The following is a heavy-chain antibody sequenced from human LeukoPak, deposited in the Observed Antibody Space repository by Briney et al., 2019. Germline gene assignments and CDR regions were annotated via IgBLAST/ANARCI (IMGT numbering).Heavy chain of an antibody. V-gene: IGHV1-18*01. CDR2: ISAYNGNT. CDR1: GYTFTSYG. Sequence: ASVKVSCKASGYTFTSYGISWVRQAPGQGLEWMGWISAYNGNTNYAQKLQGRVTMTTDTSTSTAYMELRSLRSDDTAVYYCVRLIAAAGTYAFDIWGQGTMVTVSS. D-gene: IGHD6-13*01. CDR3: VRLIAAAGTYAFDI. J-gene: IGHJ3*02.